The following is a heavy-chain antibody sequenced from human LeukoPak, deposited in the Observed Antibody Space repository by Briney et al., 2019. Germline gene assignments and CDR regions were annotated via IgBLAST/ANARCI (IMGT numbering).Heavy chain of an antibody. D-gene: IGHD2-15*01. CDR1: GYTFTSYG. Sequence: RASVKVSCKASGYTFTSYGISWVRQAPGQGLEWMGWISAYNGNTNYAQKLQGRVTMTTDTSTSTAYMELRSLRSDDTAVYYCARGNGYCSGGSCYHAFDIWGQGTMVTVSS. CDR2: ISAYNGNT. V-gene: IGHV1-18*01. CDR3: ARGNGYCSGGSCYHAFDI. J-gene: IGHJ3*02.